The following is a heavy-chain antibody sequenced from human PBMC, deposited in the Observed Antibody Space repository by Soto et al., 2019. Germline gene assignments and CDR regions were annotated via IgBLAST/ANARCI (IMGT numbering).Heavy chain of an antibody. Sequence: GGSLRLSCASSVFTFTRYSMNWVRQAPGKGLEWVSSISSTTNYIYYGDSMKGRFTISRDNAKNSLYLEMNSLRAEDTAVYYCARESEDLTSNFDYWGQGTLVTVSS. CDR2: ISSTTNYI. V-gene: IGHV3-21*06. CDR1: VFTFTRYS. J-gene: IGHJ4*02. CDR3: ARESEDLTSNFDY.